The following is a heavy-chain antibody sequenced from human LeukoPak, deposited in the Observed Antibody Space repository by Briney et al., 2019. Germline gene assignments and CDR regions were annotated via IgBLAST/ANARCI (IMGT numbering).Heavy chain of an antibody. V-gene: IGHV1-2*02. CDR3: AREYRKYYDFWSGYSRPPYYFDY. Sequence: ASVKVSCKASGYTFTGYYMHWVRQAPGQGLEWMGWINPNSGGTNYAQKFQGRVTMTRDTSISTAYMELSSLRSEDTAVYNCAREYRKYYDFWSGYSRPPYYFDYWGQGTLITVSS. D-gene: IGHD3-3*01. CDR2: INPNSGGT. CDR1: GYTFTGYY. J-gene: IGHJ4*02.